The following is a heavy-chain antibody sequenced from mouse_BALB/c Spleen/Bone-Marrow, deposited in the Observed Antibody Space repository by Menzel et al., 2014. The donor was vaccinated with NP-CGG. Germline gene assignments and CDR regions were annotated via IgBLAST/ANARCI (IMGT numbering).Heavy chain of an antibody. J-gene: IGHJ3*01. CDR1: GFNIKDTY. CDR3: ARNGNYGAWFAY. D-gene: IGHD2-1*01. V-gene: IGHV14-3*02. CDR2: IDPANGNT. Sequence: EVQLQQSGAELVKPGASVKLSCTASGFNIKDTYMHWVKQRPEQGLEWIGRIDPANGNTKYDPKFQGEATITADTSSNTAYLQLSSLTSEDTAVYYCARNGNYGAWFAYWGQGTPVTVSA.